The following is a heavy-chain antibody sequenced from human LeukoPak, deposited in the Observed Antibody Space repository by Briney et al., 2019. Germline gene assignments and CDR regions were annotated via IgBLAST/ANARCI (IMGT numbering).Heavy chain of an antibody. J-gene: IGHJ4*02. D-gene: IGHD1-26*01. V-gene: IGHV3-21*01. CDR3: ARDEEGGSYPLDY. Sequence: SVKGRFTISRDNAKNALYLQMNSLRVEDTAVYYCARDEEGGSYPLDYWGQGTLVTVSS.